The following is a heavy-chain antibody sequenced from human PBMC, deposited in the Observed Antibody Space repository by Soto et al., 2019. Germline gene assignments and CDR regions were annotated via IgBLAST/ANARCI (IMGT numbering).Heavy chain of an antibody. CDR3: ARRGDGYKFDY. J-gene: IGHJ4*02. V-gene: IGHV5-51*03. CDR1: GYRFTNHW. Sequence: EVQLVQSGAEVKKPGESLKISCKGYGYRFTNHWIGWVRQMPGKGLEWMGIIDPSDSDTRYSPSFQGQVTFSADKSITTAYLQWSSLKASDTALYYCARRGDGYKFDYWGQGTLVTVSS. D-gene: IGHD3-10*01. CDR2: IDPSDSDT.